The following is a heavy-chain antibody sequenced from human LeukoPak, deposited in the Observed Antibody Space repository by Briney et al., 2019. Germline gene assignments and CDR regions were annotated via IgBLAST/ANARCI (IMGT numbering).Heavy chain of an antibody. CDR1: GFTFDDYA. Sequence: GGSLRLSCAASGFTFDDYAMHWVRQAPGKGLEWVSGISWNSGSIGYADSVKGRFTISRDNAKNSLYLQMNSLRAEDTALYYCAKQIGGSGWPYFDYWGQGTLVTVSS. J-gene: IGHJ4*02. CDR2: ISWNSGSI. CDR3: AKQIGGSGWPYFDY. V-gene: IGHV3-9*01. D-gene: IGHD6-19*01.